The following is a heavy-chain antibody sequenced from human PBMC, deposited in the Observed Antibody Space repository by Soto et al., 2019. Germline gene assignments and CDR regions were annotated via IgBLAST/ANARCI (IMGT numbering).Heavy chain of an antibody. D-gene: IGHD2-15*01. CDR2: ISYDGSNK. J-gene: IGHJ1*01. CDR3: ARDLGFCSGSSCYSEYFQH. Sequence: QVQLVESGGGVVQPGRSLRLSCAASGFTFSSYAMHWVRQAPGKGLEWVGLISYDGSNKYYAYSVKGRFTISRDNSKNTLYLQMNSLRAEDTAVYYCARDLGFCSGSSCYSEYFQHWGQGTLVTVSS. CDR1: GFTFSSYA. V-gene: IGHV3-30-3*01.